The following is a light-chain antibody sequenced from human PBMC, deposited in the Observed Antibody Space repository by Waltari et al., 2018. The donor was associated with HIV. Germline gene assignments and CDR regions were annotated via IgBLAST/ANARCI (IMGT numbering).Light chain of an antibody. J-gene: IGLJ3*02. CDR1: SSNIGAGYD. V-gene: IGLV1-40*01. CDR2: GNS. Sequence: QSVLTQPPSVSGAPGQRVTISCTGSSSNIGAGYDVHWYQQLPGTAPKLLIYGNSNRPAGVPDRFSCSKSGTSASLAITGLQAEDEADYYCQSYDSSLSWVFGGGTKLTVL. CDR3: QSYDSSLSWV.